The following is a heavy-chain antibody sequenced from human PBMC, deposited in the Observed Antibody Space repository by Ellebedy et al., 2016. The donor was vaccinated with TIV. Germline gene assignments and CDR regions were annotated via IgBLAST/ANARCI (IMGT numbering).Heavy chain of an antibody. CDR1: GFTFSGFA. J-gene: IGHJ2*01. CDR3: AVVAGSWYFDL. D-gene: IGHD6-19*01. Sequence: PGGSLRLSFSASGFTFSGFAMHWIRQGPGKRPEYVSSINGNGGSAFYADSVKGRFTVSRDNSKNTMFLQMRSLRAEDTALYYCAVVAGSWYFDLWGRGTLVTVSS. V-gene: IGHV3-64D*09. CDR2: INGNGGSA.